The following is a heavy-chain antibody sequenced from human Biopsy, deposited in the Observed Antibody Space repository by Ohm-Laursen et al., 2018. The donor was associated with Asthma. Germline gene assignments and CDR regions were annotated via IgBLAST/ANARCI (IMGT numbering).Heavy chain of an antibody. D-gene: IGHD3-22*01. Sequence: SLRLSCTASGFKFVEYTMHWVRQAPGKGLEWVSGISWNSATIGYADSVEGRFTISRDNAKNSVFLHMDSLRPEDTAFYYCAKVRSDWVITESFDCWGQGVLVTVSS. V-gene: IGHV3-9*01. CDR2: ISWNSATI. J-gene: IGHJ4*02. CDR1: GFKFVEYT. CDR3: AKVRSDWVITESFDC.